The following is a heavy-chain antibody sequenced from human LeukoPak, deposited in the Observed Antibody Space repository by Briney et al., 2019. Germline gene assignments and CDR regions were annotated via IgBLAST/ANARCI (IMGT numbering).Heavy chain of an antibody. V-gene: IGHV3-30*04. Sequence: GKSLRLSCAAAGFTFSSYAMHWVRQAPGKWLEWVAVILYDGSNEYYADSVKGRFTISRDNSKNTLYLQMDSLTIEDTAVYYCARAAMGSSSWYNWFDPWGQGTLVTVSS. CDR3: ARAAMGSSSWYNWFDP. D-gene: IGHD6-13*01. CDR2: ILYDGSNE. J-gene: IGHJ5*02. CDR1: GFTFSSYA.